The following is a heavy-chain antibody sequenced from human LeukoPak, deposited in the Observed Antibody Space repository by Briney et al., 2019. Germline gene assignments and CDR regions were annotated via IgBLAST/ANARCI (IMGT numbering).Heavy chain of an antibody. CDR1: GFTFSSFG. J-gene: IGHJ4*02. CDR2: ILYDGTNK. Sequence: GGSLRLSCAASGFTFSSFGMHWVRQAPGQGLEWVAFILYDGTNKYYADSVKGRFTISRDNSKNTLYLQMNSLRAEDTAVYYCARAFQVVVITVDYWGQGTLVTVSS. V-gene: IGHV3-30*02. D-gene: IGHD3-22*01. CDR3: ARAFQVVVITVDY.